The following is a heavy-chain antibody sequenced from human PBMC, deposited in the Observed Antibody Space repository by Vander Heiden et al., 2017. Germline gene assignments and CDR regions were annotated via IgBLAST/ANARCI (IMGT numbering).Heavy chain of an antibody. Sequence: QVQLVQSGAEVKKPGASVKVSCKASGYTFTSYYMHWVRQAPEQGLEWMGIINPSGGSTSYAQKFQGRVTMTRDTSTSTVYMELSSLRSEDTAVYYCARGQDDYGDYGAFDIWGQGTMVTVSS. D-gene: IGHD4-17*01. J-gene: IGHJ3*02. CDR3: ARGQDDYGDYGAFDI. V-gene: IGHV1-46*01. CDR2: INPSGGST. CDR1: GYTFTSYY.